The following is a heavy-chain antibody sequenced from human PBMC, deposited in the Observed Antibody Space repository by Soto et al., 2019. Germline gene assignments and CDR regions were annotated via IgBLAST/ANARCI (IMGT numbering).Heavy chain of an antibody. J-gene: IGHJ3*01. CDR3: ARDEKIRVDSAHDPAKGFDV. Sequence: QVQLVQSGAEVKKPGASVKVSCKASGYTFTTYGISWVRQAPGQGLEWMGWISDYNGNTNYEQKFQGRVTMTTDTTTSTVYMELRSLRSDDTAVYYCARDEKIRVDSAHDPAKGFDVWGQGTKVIVSS. CDR2: ISDYNGNT. D-gene: IGHD5-12*01. CDR1: GYTFTTYG. V-gene: IGHV1-18*01.